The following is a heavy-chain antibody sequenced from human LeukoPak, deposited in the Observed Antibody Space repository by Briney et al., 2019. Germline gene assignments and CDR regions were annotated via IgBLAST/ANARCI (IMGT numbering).Heavy chain of an antibody. CDR2: IYHSGST. CDR1: GYSISSGYY. J-gene: IGHJ4*02. D-gene: IGHD3-10*01. CDR3: ARSLITMVRRFDY. V-gene: IGHV4-38-2*02. Sequence: SETLSLTCTVSGYSISSGYYWGWIRQPPGKGLEWIGSIYHSGSTYYNPSLKSRVTISVDTSKNQFSLELSSVTAADTAVYYCARSLITMVRRFDYWGQGTLVTVSS.